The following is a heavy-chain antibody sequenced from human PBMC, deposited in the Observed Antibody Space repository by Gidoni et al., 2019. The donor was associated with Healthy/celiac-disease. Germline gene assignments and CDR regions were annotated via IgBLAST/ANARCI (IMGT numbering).Heavy chain of an antibody. D-gene: IGHD5-18*01. CDR2: IFSNDEK. Sequence: QVTLKESGPVLVKPTETLTLTCTVSGFSLSNARMGVSWIRQPPGKALEWLAHIFSNDEKSYSTSLKSWLTISKDTSKSQVVLTMTNMDPVDTATYYCARYVDTAMEIDYWGQGTLVTVSS. J-gene: IGHJ4*02. V-gene: IGHV2-26*01. CDR1: GFSLSNARMG. CDR3: ARYVDTAMEIDY.